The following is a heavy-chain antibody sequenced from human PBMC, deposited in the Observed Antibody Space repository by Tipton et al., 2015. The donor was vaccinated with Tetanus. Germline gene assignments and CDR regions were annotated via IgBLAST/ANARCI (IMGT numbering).Heavy chain of an antibody. Sequence: QLVQSGPEVKKPGESLKISCNCSGYSFATYWIAWVRQMPGKGLEWMGIIYPGDSDTRYSPSFQGRVTMSADKSINTAYLQWSSLKASDTAMYYCARLHLRTFASSSGYWGQGTMVTVSS. J-gene: IGHJ4*02. CDR2: IYPGDSDT. V-gene: IGHV5-51*01. D-gene: IGHD6-6*01. CDR3: ARLHLRTFASSSGY. CDR1: GYSFATYW.